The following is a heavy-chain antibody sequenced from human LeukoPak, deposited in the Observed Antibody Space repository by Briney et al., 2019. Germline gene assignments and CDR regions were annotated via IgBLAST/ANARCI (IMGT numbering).Heavy chain of an antibody. CDR1: GFTFSSYA. V-gene: IGHV3-23*01. D-gene: IGHD3-22*01. CDR2: ISGSGGST. Sequence: GGSLRLSCAASGFTFSSYAMSWVRQAPGKGLEWVSAISGSGGSTYYADSVKGRFTISRDNSKNTLYLQMNSLRVEDTAVYYCATLPYYYDSSGSYYFDYWGQGTLVTVSS. CDR3: ATLPYYYDSSGSYYFDY. J-gene: IGHJ4*02.